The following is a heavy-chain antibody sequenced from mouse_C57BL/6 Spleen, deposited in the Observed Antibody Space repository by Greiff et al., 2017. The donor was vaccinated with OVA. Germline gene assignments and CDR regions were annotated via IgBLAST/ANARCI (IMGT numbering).Heavy chain of an antibody. CDR3: ASPLDYGNRYYAMDY. V-gene: IGHV1-39*01. Sequence: VQLQQSGPELVKPGASVKISCKASGYSFTDYNMNWVKQSNGKSLEWIGVINPNYGTTSYNQKFKGKATLTVGPSSSTAYMQLNSLTSEDSAVYYCASPLDYGNRYYAMDYWGQGPSVTVSS. CDR1: GYSFTDYN. CDR2: INPNYGTT. D-gene: IGHD2-1*01. J-gene: IGHJ4*01.